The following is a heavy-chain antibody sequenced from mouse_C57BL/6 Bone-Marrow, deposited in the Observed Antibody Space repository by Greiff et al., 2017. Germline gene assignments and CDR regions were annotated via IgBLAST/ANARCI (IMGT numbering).Heavy chain of an antibody. J-gene: IGHJ2*01. D-gene: IGHD1-1*01. CDR1: GYSFTGYF. V-gene: IGHV1-20*01. CDR2: INPYNGDT. Sequence: EVQLQQSGPELVKPGDSVKISCKASGYSFTGYFMNWVMQSHGKSLEWIGRINPYNGDTFYNQKFKGKATLTVDKSSSTAHMELRSLTSEDSAVYYCARSHYYGSFYYFDYWGQGTTLTVSS. CDR3: ARSHYYGSFYYFDY.